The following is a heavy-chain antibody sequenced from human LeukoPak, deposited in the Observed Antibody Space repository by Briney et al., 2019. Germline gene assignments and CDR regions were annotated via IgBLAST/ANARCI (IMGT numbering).Heavy chain of an antibody. V-gene: IGHV3-74*01. CDR3: TRELDSSGHYGPENDAFDL. CDR2: INSDGSST. Sequence: AGSLTLAWAAAGFTFTSYWMHWVRQAPGKVLGWVSRINSDGSSTIYADSVKGRFTNYRDNDKNTLYLQMNSLRAEVTHVYYCTRELDSSGHYGPENDAFDLWREGTMVPVSS. CDR1: GFTFTSYW. D-gene: IGHD3-22*01. J-gene: IGHJ3*01.